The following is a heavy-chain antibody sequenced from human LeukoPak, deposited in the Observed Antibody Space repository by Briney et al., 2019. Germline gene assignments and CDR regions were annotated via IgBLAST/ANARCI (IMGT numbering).Heavy chain of an antibody. V-gene: IGHV4-59*08. CDR3: ARQRGYALDP. Sequence: SQTLSLTCTVSGGSISSYYWSWIRQPPGKGLEWIGYIYYSGSTNYNPSLKSRVTISVDTSKNQFSLKLSSVTAADTAVYYCARQRGYALDPWGQGTLVTVSS. CDR2: IYYSGST. J-gene: IGHJ5*02. D-gene: IGHD2-2*01. CDR1: GGSISSYY.